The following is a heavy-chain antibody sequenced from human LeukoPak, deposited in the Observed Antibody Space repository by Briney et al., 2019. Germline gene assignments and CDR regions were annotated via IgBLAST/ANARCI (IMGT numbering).Heavy chain of an antibody. D-gene: IGHD6-13*01. Sequence: GGSLRLSCAASGFTFSSYAMSWVRQAPGKGLEWVSAISTSGSNTYYADSVKGRFTISRDNSKNTLFLQMNSLRAEDTAVYYCAKVPTYSSSWYAFYFDYWGQGTLVTVSS. CDR1: GFTFSSYA. CDR2: ISTSGSNT. V-gene: IGHV3-23*01. J-gene: IGHJ4*02. CDR3: AKVPTYSSSWYAFYFDY.